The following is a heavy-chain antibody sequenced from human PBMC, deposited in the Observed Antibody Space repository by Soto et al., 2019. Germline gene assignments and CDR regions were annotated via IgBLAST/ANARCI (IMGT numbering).Heavy chain of an antibody. D-gene: IGHD3-10*01. Sequence: QVQLVQSGAEVKKPGASVKVSCKASGYTFTSYAMHWVRQAPGQRLEWMGWINAGNGNTKYSQKFQGRVTITRDTSASTAYMELSSLRSEDTAVYYCARDGYYGSGSYCPRSFDYWGQGTLVTVSS. V-gene: IGHV1-3*01. CDR3: ARDGYYGSGSYCPRSFDY. CDR2: INAGNGNT. J-gene: IGHJ4*02. CDR1: GYTFTSYA.